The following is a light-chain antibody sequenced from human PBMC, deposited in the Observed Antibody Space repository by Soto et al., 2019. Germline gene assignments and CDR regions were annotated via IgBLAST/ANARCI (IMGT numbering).Light chain of an antibody. Sequence: DIVLTQSPGTLSLSPGERATLSCRASQSVRSSYLAWYQQKPGQAPRLLIYGASSRATGIPDRFSGSGSGTDFTLTISRLEPEDFAVYYCHQYGSLYTFGQGTKLEIK. CDR2: GAS. CDR1: QSVRSSY. J-gene: IGKJ2*01. V-gene: IGKV3-20*01. CDR3: HQYGSLYT.